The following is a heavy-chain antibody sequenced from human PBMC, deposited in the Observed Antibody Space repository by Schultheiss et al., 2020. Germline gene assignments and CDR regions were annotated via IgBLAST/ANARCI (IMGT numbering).Heavy chain of an antibody. CDR2: ISSSSSYI. CDR1: GFPFATYA. J-gene: IGHJ4*02. CDR3: ARDGVVAGYFDY. Sequence: GGSLRLSCAVSGFPFATYAMSWVRQAPGKGLEWVSSISSSSSYIYYADSVKGRFTISRDNAKNSLYLQMNSLRAEDTAVYYCARDGVVAGYFDYWGQGTLVTVSS. D-gene: IGHD6-19*01. V-gene: IGHV3-21*01.